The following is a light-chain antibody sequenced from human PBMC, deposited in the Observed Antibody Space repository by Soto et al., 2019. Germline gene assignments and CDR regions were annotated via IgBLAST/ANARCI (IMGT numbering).Light chain of an antibody. CDR3: QQYGSSPWT. V-gene: IGKV3-20*01. CDR1: QSVSSSY. J-gene: IGKJ1*01. Sequence: EIVLTQSPGTLSLSPGERATLSCRASQSVSSSYLAWYQQKPGQAPRLLIYGASGRATGIPDRFSGSGSGTDFPLTISRLEPEDFALYYCQQYGSSPWTFGQGTKVEIK. CDR2: GAS.